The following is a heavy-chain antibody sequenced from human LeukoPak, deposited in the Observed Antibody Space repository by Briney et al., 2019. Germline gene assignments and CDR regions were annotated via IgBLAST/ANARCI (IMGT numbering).Heavy chain of an antibody. CDR1: GYTITSYG. D-gene: IGHD6-6*01. CDR3: ARVWQLVHSWFDP. J-gene: IGHJ5*02. CDR2: ISAYNGNT. V-gene: IGHV1-18*01. Sequence: ASVKVSCKASGYTITSYGISWVRQAPGQGLEWMGWISAYNGNTNYAQKLQGRVTMTTDTSTSTAYMGLRSLRSDDTAVYYCARVWQLVHSWFDPWGQGTLVTVSS.